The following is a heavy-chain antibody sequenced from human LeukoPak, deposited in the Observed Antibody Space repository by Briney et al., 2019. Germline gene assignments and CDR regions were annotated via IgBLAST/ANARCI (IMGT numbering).Heavy chain of an antibody. CDR3: ARFGVDYDMDV. V-gene: IGHV4-59*11. Sequence: SETLSLTCSVSGGSISGHYWTWIRQPPGKGLEWIGQIHYTGKPDYNPSLKSRITISVDTSKNQVSLQASSVTAADSAIYYCARFGVDYDMDVWGHGTTVTVFS. CDR1: GGSISGHY. CDR2: IHYTGKP. D-gene: IGHD3-10*01. J-gene: IGHJ6*02.